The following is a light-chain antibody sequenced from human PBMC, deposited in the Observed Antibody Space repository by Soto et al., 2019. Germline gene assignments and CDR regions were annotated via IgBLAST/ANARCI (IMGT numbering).Light chain of an antibody. V-gene: IGKV1-5*03. CDR1: QTISSW. Sequence: DIQMTQSPSTLSGSVGDRVTITCRASQTISSWLAWYQQKPGKAPKLLIYKASTLKSGVPSRFSGSGSGTEFTLTISGLQPDDFATYYCQHYYSYSEAFGQGTKVELK. CDR3: QHYYSYSEA. CDR2: KAS. J-gene: IGKJ1*01.